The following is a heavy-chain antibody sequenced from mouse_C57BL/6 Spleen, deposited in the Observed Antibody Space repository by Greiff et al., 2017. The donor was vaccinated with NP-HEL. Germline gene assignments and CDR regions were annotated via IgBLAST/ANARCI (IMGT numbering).Heavy chain of an antibody. V-gene: IGHV1-64*01. CDR1: GYTFTSYW. CDR3: APDDYYAMDD. Sequence: QVQLQQPGAELVKPGASVKLSCTASGYTFTSYWMHWVKQRPGQGLEWIGMIHPNSGSTNYNANFKSKATLTVDKSSSTAYMQLSSLTSEDSAVYYGAPDDYYAMDDWGQGTSVTVSS. J-gene: IGHJ4*01. CDR2: IHPNSGST.